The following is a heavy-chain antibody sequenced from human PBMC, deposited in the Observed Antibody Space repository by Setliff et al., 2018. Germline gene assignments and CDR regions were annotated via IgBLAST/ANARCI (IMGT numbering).Heavy chain of an antibody. CDR3: AREVARDDSGYYYYFDF. V-gene: IGHV4-61*09. CDR1: GGSISNDYYY. D-gene: IGHD3-22*01. CDR2: VYTSGST. Sequence: PSETLSLTCTVSGGSISNDYYYWSWIRQPAGKGLEWIGHVYTSGSTNYHPSLKSRITISADTSKNLFSLRLSSVTAADTAMYYCAREVARDDSGYYYYFDFWGRGTLVTVSS. J-gene: IGHJ4*02.